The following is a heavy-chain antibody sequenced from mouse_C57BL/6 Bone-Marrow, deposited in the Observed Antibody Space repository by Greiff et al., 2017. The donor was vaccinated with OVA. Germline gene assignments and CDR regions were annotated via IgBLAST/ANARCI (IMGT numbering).Heavy chain of an antibody. CDR3: ARENSSGYDAMDY. CDR2: IDPSDSET. V-gene: IGHV1-52*01. CDR1: GYTFTSYW. D-gene: IGHD3-2*02. J-gene: IGHJ4*01. Sequence: VQLQQPGAELVRPGSSVKLSCKASGYTFTSYWMHWVKQRPIQGLEWIGNIDPSDSETHYNQKFKDKATLTVDKSSSTAYMQLSSLTSEDSAVYYCARENSSGYDAMDYWGQGTSVTVSS.